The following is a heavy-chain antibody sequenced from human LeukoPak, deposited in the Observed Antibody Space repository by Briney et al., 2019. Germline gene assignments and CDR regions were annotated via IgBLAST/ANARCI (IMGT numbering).Heavy chain of an antibody. D-gene: IGHD5-24*01. Sequence: PSETLSLTCTVSGGSISSYYWSWIRQPPGKGLEWIGYIYYSGSTYYNPSLKSRVTISVDTSKNQFSLKLSSVTAADTAVYYCARDKMGTFDYWGQGTLVTVSS. CDR1: GGSISSYY. CDR3: ARDKMGTFDY. V-gene: IGHV4-59*12. J-gene: IGHJ4*02. CDR2: IYYSGST.